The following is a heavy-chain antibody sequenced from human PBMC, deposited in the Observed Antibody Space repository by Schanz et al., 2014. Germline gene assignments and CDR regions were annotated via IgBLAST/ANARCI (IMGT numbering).Heavy chain of an antibody. Sequence: EVQLVESGGGLIQPGGSLRLSCAASGFGFSSYSMNWVRQAPGKGLEWVSSISSGGGSTYYADSVKGRFTISRDNSKNTLYLQMKSLRAEDTAVYYCARVKYCTITRCYRTETEGIYYMDVWGKGTTVTVS. D-gene: IGHD2-2*01. CDR2: ISSGGGST. CDR3: ARVKYCTITRCYRTETEGIYYMDV. J-gene: IGHJ6*03. V-gene: IGHV3-23*04. CDR1: GFGFSSYS.